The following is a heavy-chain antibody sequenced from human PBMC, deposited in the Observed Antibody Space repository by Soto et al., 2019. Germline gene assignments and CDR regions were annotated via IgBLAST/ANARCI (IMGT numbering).Heavy chain of an antibody. CDR1: GGSISSGGYS. J-gene: IGHJ5*02. V-gene: IGHV4-30-2*01. CDR2: MYHSGST. D-gene: IGHD3-10*02. Sequence: SETLSLTCAVSGGSISSGGYSWSWIRQPPGKGLEWIGYMYHSGSTYYNPSLKSRVTISIDRSKNQFSLKLSSVTAADTAVYYCAKGFKYYGRGTLKLDPGGLGTLVTVSS. CDR3: AKGFKYYGRGTLKLDP.